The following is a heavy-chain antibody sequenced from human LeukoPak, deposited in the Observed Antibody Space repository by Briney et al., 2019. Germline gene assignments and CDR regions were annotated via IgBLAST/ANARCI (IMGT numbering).Heavy chain of an antibody. CDR1: GFTFSDHY. CDR2: ISSSGSII. J-gene: IGHJ3*02. Sequence: GGSLRLSCAASGFTFSDHYMSWIRQAPGKGLEWISYISSSGSIIYYAESVKGRFTMSRDNAKRSMYLQMNSLRAEDTAVYYCARDNEMATIYAFDIWGQGTMVTVSS. V-gene: IGHV3-11*04. CDR3: ARDNEMATIYAFDI. D-gene: IGHD5-24*01.